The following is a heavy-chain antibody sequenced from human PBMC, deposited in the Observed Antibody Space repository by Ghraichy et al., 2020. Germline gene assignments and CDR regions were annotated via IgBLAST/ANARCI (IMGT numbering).Heavy chain of an antibody. CDR3: ARDSRDRPAVGTFDY. Sequence: GGSLRLSCEASGFTFSTYWVTWVRQAPGRGLEWLANIKGNGTERYYADSLKGRFTISRDNAKHSLFLQMDSLRAEDTAVYYCARDSRDRPAVGTFDYWGQGTLVTVSS. V-gene: IGHV3-7*03. CDR1: GFTFSTYW. CDR2: IKGNGTER. J-gene: IGHJ4*02. D-gene: IGHD6-13*01.